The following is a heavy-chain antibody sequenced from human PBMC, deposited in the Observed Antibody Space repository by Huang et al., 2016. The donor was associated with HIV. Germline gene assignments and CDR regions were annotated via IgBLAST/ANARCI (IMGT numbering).Heavy chain of an antibody. CDR1: GFTFRDHP. Sequence: QVQLVESGGGVVQPGRSLRLSCAVSGFTFRDHPMHWVRQAPGKGLEGLAVISFDGRNKFYADFVRGRFTISRDNSKNILYLQSNSLTPADTSIYYCARDTTTVAGLDFWGQGALVTVSS. V-gene: IGHV3-30*14. J-gene: IGHJ4*02. CDR3: ARDTTTVAGLDF. CDR2: ISFDGRNK. D-gene: IGHD6-19*01.